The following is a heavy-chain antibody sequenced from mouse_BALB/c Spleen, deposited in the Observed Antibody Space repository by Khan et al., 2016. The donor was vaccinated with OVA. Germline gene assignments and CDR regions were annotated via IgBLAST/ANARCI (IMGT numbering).Heavy chain of an antibody. D-gene: IGHD1-2*01. J-gene: IGHJ1*01. CDR2: ISSGGSYT. CDR3: ARPPFTTAWYFDV. Sequence: VELVESGGGLVKPGGSLKLSCAASGFTFSSYAMSWVRQTPEKRLEWVATISSGGSYTYFPDSVKGRFTISRDNAKNTLYLQMSSLRSEDTAMYYCARPPFTTAWYFDVWGAGTTVTVSS. CDR1: GFTFSSYA. V-gene: IGHV5-9-3*01.